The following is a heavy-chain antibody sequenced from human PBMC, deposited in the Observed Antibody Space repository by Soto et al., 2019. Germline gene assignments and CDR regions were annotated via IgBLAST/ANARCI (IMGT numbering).Heavy chain of an antibody. V-gene: IGHV1-46*01. CDR2: INPSGGST. J-gene: IGHJ4*02. Sequence: ASVKVSCKASGYTFTSYYMHWVRQAPGQGLEWMGIINPSGGSTSYAQKFQGRVTMTRDTSTSTVYMEPSSLRSEDTAVYYCARQIAAAGALDYWGQGTLVTVSS. CDR1: GYTFTSYY. D-gene: IGHD6-13*01. CDR3: ARQIAAAGALDY.